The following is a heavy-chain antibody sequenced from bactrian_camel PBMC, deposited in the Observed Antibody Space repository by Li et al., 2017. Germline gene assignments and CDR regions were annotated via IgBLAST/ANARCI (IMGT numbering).Heavy chain of an antibody. CDR3: AARTSMSWACSLKTTFEY. CDR1: GYTHDRYG. CDR2: IDLLGPT. V-gene: IGHV3S55*01. Sequence: HVQLVESGGGSVQAGGSLRLSCSASGYTHDRYGMAWFRQAPGKEREEVASIDLLGPTNYADSVKGRFTITRDNAKTTLSLQLNSLKPEDTAMYYCAARTSMSWACSLKTTFEYWGQGTQVTVS. D-gene: IGHD5*01. J-gene: IGHJ4*01.